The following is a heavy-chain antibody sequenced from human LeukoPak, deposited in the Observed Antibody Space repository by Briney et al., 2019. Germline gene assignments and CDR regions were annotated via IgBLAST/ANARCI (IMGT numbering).Heavy chain of an antibody. J-gene: IGHJ4*02. CDR1: GGSISSYY. CDR2: IYYSGST. CDR3: ARVIHDYVWGSYRYFDY. Sequence: KASETLSLTCTVSGGSISSYYWSWIRQPPGKGLEWIGYIYYSGSTNYNPSLKSRVTISVDTSKNQFSLKLSSVTAADTAVYYCARVIHDYVWGSYRYFDYWGQGTLVTVSS. D-gene: IGHD3-16*02. V-gene: IGHV4-59*01.